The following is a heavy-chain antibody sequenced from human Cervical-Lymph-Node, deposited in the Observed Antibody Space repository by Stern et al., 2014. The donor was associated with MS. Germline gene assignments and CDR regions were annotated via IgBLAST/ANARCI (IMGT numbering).Heavy chain of an antibody. J-gene: IGHJ6*02. CDR2: IIPMFGTA. V-gene: IGHV1-69*01. CDR3: ASSVGELIPEAV. CDR1: GGTFSSFA. D-gene: IGHD3-10*01. Sequence: VQLVESGAEVKKPGSSVRVSCKASGGTFSSFAISWVRQAPGQGLEWMGGIIPMFGTATYAQKFQGRVTITADDSTTTAYMEVNSLRSEDTAVYYCASSVGELIPEAVWGQGTTVTV.